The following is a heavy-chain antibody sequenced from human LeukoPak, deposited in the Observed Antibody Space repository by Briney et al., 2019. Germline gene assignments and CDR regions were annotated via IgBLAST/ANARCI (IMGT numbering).Heavy chain of an antibody. D-gene: IGHD1-7*01. CDR2: INPNSGGT. Sequence: ASVKVSCKVSGYTFIDYYMHWVRRAPGQGLEWMGWINPNSGGTNYAQKFQGRVSMTRDTSISTVYMELSRLKSDDTAVYYCASGPSLGTTHPYFDYWGQGTLLTVSS. J-gene: IGHJ4*02. CDR3: ASGPSLGTTHPYFDY. CDR1: GYTFIDYY. V-gene: IGHV1-2*02.